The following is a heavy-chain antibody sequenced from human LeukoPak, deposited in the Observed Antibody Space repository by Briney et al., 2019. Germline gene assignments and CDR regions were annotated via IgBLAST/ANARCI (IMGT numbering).Heavy chain of an antibody. D-gene: IGHD3-3*01. CDR1: GYTFTSYD. J-gene: IGHJ3*02. CDR2: MNPNSGNT. Sequence: ASVKVSCKASGYTFTSYDITWVRQATGQGLEWMGWMNPNSGNTGYAQKFQGRVTMTRNTSISTAYMELSSLRSEDTAVYYCARPRFSPYYDFWSGYYREDAFDIWGQGTMVTVSS. CDR3: ARPRFSPYYDFWSGYYREDAFDI. V-gene: IGHV1-8*01.